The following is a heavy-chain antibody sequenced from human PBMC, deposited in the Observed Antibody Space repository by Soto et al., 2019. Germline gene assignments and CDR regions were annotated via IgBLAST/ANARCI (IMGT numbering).Heavy chain of an antibody. J-gene: IGHJ5*02. CDR2: IYAANSET. D-gene: IGHD1-7*01. CDR1: GYSFSTYW. Sequence: EVQLVQSGAEVKKPGESLKISCEASGYSFSTYWIGWVRQMPGKGLEWVGLIYAANSETRYSPSFQGQVTLSVDKSINTAYLQWSSRKASDTAIYYCGRHPPTPAHNGYLDPLGQGTLVTVSS. V-gene: IGHV5-51*01. CDR3: GRHPPTPAHNGYLDP.